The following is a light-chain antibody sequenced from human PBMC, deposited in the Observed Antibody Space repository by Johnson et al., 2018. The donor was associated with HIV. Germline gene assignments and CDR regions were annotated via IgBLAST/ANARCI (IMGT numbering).Light chain of an antibody. V-gene: IGLV1-51*02. CDR1: TSNIGNNY. CDR2: ENN. CDR3: GAWDSSLSAHFV. Sequence: QPVLTQPPSVSAAPGQKVTISCSGGTSNIGNNYVSWYQHLPGTAPKLLIYENNKRPSGIPDRFSASKSGTSATLVITGLQTGDEADYYCGAWDSSLSAHFVFGTGTKVTVL. J-gene: IGLJ1*01.